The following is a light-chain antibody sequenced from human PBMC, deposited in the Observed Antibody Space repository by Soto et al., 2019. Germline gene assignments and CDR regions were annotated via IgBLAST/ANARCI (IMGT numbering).Light chain of an antibody. CDR1: SSNIGAGYD. J-gene: IGLJ2*01. V-gene: IGLV1-40*01. Sequence: QSVLTQPPSVSGAPGQRVTISCTGSSSNIGAGYDVHWYQQVPGTAPKLLIYGNTNRPSGVPDRFSGSKSGTSASLAINGLQAEDEADYYCQSYDSSLTGSWVFGGGTKLTVL. CDR2: GNT. CDR3: QSYDSSLTGSWV.